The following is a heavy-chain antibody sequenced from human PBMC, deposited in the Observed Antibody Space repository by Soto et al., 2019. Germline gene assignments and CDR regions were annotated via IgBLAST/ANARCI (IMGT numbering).Heavy chain of an antibody. CDR3: ARVARGAFEEDYSYMDV. CDR2: IYYSGST. CDR1: GGTSSSYD. Sequence: SETLSVTCTVAGGTSSSYDGSWIRKPPGKGLEWIGYIYYSGSTNYNPSLKSRVTISVDTSKNQFSLKLSSVTAADTAVYYCARVARGAFEEDYSYMDVWGKGTTVTVS. V-gene: IGHV4-59*08. J-gene: IGHJ6*03.